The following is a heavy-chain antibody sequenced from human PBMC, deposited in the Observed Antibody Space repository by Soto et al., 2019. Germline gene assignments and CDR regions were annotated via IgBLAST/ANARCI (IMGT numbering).Heavy chain of an antibody. J-gene: IGHJ4*02. Sequence: QVQLVQSGAEVKKPGSSVKVSCKASGGTFSSYAISWVRQAPGQGLEWMGGIIPIFGTANYAQKFQGRVTITADESTSTAYMELSSLRSEDTAVYDCASAHPYYDSSGYYFDYWGQGTLVTVSS. CDR1: GGTFSSYA. D-gene: IGHD3-22*01. CDR2: IIPIFGTA. V-gene: IGHV1-69*01. CDR3: ASAHPYYDSSGYYFDY.